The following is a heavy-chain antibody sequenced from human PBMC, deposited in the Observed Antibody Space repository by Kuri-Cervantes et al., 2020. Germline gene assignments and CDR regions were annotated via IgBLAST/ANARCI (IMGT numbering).Heavy chain of an antibody. CDR1: GFTFSNYA. CDR3: ARPALIAVAGTVGRGGRGIGYYFDY. CDR2: ISGSGGST. D-gene: IGHD6-19*01. Sequence: GESLKISCAASGFTFSNYAMSWVRQAPGKGLEWVSGISGSGGSTYYTDSVKGRFTISRDNSKNALYLQMNSLRAEDTAVYYCARPALIAVAGTVGRGGRGIGYYFDYWGQGTLVTVSS. J-gene: IGHJ4*02. V-gene: IGHV3-23*01.